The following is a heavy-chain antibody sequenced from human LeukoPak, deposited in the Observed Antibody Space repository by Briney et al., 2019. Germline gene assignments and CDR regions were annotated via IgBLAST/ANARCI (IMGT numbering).Heavy chain of an antibody. V-gene: IGHV3-66*01. CDR3: ARESSGWLQLFDY. Sequence: GGSLTLSCAASGVTFSSKYMSWVRQAPGKGLEWISVIYSGGSTYYNDSVKGRFTISIDNSKNTVYLQMNRLSAEDTAVYYCARESSGWLQLFDYWGQRTLVTVSS. D-gene: IGHD5-24*01. CDR1: GVTFSSKY. J-gene: IGHJ4*02. CDR2: IYSGGST.